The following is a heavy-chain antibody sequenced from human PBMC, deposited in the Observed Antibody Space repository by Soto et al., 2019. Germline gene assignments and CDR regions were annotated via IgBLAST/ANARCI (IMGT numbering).Heavy chain of an antibody. Sequence: QVQLVESGGGVVQPGRSLRLSCAATGFTFNNYGLHWVRQAPGKGLEWVAVISFDGSDEYYADSVKGRFTISRDNSKNKMYLQMNSLRAKDSAVYYCAKDKGRHASGLHHKDAFDVWGQGTAVTVSS. D-gene: IGHD6-19*01. J-gene: IGHJ3*01. CDR2: ISFDGSDE. CDR1: GFTFNNYG. V-gene: IGHV3-30*18. CDR3: AKDKGRHASGLHHKDAFDV.